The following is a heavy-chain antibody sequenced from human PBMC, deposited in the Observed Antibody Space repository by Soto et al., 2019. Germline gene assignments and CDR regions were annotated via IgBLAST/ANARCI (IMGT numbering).Heavy chain of an antibody. CDR1: GFTFDDYA. D-gene: IGHD2-2*02. CDR2: ISWNSGSI. J-gene: IGHJ5*02. V-gene: IGHV3-9*01. Sequence: GGSLRLSCAASGFTFDDYAMHWVRQAPGKGLEWVSGISWNSGSIGYADSVKGRFTISRDNAKNSLYLQMNSLRAEDTALYYCAKDMGYCSDTSCYTGFDPWGQGTLVTVSS. CDR3: AKDMGYCSDTSCYTGFDP.